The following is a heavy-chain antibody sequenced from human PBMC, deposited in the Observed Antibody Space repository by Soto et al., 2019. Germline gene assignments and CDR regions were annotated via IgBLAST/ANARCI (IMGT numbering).Heavy chain of an antibody. CDR2: ISSSSSYI. V-gene: IGHV3-21*01. J-gene: IGHJ4*02. CDR3: ARDSLAGLRFLEPYYFDY. D-gene: IGHD3-3*01. CDR1: GFTFSSYS. Sequence: GGSLRLSCAASGFTFSSYSMNWVRQAPGKGLEWVSSISSSSSYIYYADSVKGRFTISRDNAKNSLYLQMNSLRAEDTAVYYCARDSLAGLRFLEPYYFDYWGQGTLVTVSS.